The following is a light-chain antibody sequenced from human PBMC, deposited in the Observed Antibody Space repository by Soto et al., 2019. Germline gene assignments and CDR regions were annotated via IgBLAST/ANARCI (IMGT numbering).Light chain of an antibody. J-gene: IGLJ3*02. Sequence: QSVLTHPASVSGSLGQSITISCTGTSSDIGGYKYVSWYQQHPGKAPKLIIFEVSNRPSGVSDRFSGSNSGNTASLTISGLQAEDEADYYCTSYSRYRVLVFGGGTKVTGL. V-gene: IGLV2-14*01. CDR1: SSDIGGYKY. CDR2: EVS. CDR3: TSYSRYRVLV.